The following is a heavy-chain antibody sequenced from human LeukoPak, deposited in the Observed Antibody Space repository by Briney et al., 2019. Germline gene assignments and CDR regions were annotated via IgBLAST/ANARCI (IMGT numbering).Heavy chain of an antibody. CDR2: ISGSGGST. CDR1: GFTFSSYA. Sequence: PGGSLRLSCAASGFTFSSYAMSWVRQAPGKGLEWASAISGSGGSTYYADSVKGRFTISRDNSKNTLYLQMNSLRAEDTAVYYCAKTPNIVVVVAATPYYFDYWGQGTLVTVSS. CDR3: AKTPNIVVVVAATPYYFDY. V-gene: IGHV3-23*01. J-gene: IGHJ4*02. D-gene: IGHD2-15*01.